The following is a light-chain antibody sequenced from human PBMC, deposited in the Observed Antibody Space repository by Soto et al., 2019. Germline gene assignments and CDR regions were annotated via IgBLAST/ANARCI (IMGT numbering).Light chain of an antibody. Sequence: SVLTQPPSASGTPGQRVTISCSGSSSNIGRSPVNWYQQLPGTAPKLLISSNNQRPSGVPDRFSGSKSGTSASLAISGLQSEDEADYYCASWDDSLNVWLFGGGTKLTVL. CDR1: SSNIGRSP. CDR2: SNN. J-gene: IGLJ3*02. V-gene: IGLV1-44*01. CDR3: ASWDDSLNVWL.